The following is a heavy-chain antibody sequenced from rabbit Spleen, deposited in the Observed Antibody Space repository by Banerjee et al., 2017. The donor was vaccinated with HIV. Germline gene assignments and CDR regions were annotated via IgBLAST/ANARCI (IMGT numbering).Heavy chain of an antibody. CDR3: ARDSASSFSSYGMDL. V-gene: IGHV1S36*01. CDR2: IYISGTT. J-gene: IGHJ6*01. CDR1: GSDISSYG. D-gene: IGHD8-1*01. Sequence: QEQLKETGGGLVQPGGSLTLTCTASGSDISSYGVSWVRQAPGKGLEWIGYIYISGTTVYARWVSGRFTISRTSTTVDLQMNSLTAADTATYFCARDSASSFSSYGMDLWGPGTLVTVS.